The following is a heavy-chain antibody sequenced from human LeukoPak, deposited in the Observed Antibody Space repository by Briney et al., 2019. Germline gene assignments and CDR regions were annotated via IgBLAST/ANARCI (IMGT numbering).Heavy chain of an antibody. Sequence: ASVKVSCKASGYTFTGYYMHWVRQAPGQGLEWMGWINPNSGGTNYAQKVQGRVTMTRDTSISTAYMELSRLRSDDTAVYYCARDSKTPGGYYYYMDVWGKGTTVTVSS. J-gene: IGHJ6*03. CDR2: INPNSGGT. CDR1: GYTFTGYY. V-gene: IGHV1-2*02. D-gene: IGHD3-10*01. CDR3: ARDSKTPGGYYYYMDV.